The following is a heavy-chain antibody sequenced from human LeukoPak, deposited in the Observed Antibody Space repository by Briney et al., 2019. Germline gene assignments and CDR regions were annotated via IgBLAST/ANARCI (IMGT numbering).Heavy chain of an antibody. CDR2: ISNSSTTI. Sequence: TGGSLRLSCAASGFRFSTHSMNWVRQAPGKGLEWISYISNSSTTIYYADSVRGRFTISRDNAKNSLYLQMNSLSDGDTAVYYCARVPYSTGTYDYWGQGTLVTVSS. J-gene: IGHJ4*02. V-gene: IGHV3-48*02. D-gene: IGHD6-19*01. CDR1: GFRFSTHS. CDR3: ARVPYSTGTYDY.